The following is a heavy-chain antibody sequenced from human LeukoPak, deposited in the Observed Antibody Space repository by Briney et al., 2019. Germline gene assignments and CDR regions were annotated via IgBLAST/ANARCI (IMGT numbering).Heavy chain of an antibody. D-gene: IGHD2-2*01. V-gene: IGHV3-7*01. Sequence: PGGSLRLSCETSGFTFRGYWMTWVRQPPGKALEWVATIKEDGSEKYYVDSVKGRFTISRDDAKNSLYLQMSCLRAEDTAVYYCATFSAAESWGQGTLVTVSS. CDR1: GFTFRGYW. J-gene: IGHJ5*02. CDR2: IKEDGSEK. CDR3: ATFSAAES.